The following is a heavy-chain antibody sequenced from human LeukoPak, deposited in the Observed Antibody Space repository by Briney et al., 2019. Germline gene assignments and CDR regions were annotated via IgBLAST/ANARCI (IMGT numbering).Heavy chain of an antibody. Sequence: GGSLRLSSAASGFPFSSYAMSWVRQAPGQGLEWVSAIIGSGGSTYYADSVKGRFTISRDNSKNTLYLQMNGLRAEDTAVYYCAKEMATIRAFDFWGQGTMVTVSS. CDR2: IIGSGGST. CDR1: GFPFSSYA. CDR3: AKEMATIRAFDF. D-gene: IGHD5-24*01. J-gene: IGHJ3*01. V-gene: IGHV3-23*01.